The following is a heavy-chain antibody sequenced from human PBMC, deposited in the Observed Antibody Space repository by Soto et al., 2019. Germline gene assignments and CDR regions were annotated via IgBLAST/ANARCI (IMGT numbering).Heavy chain of an antibody. V-gene: IGHV3-30-3*01. D-gene: IGHD1-26*01. CDR3: ARAAGVGQYYYYGMDV. CDR1: GFTFSSYA. J-gene: IGHJ6*02. CDR2: ISYDGSNK. Sequence: GGSLRLSCAASGFTFSSYAMHWVRQAPGKGLEWVAVISYDGSNKYYADSVKGRFTISRDNSKNTLYLQMNSLRAEDTAVYYCARAAGVGQYYYYGMDVWGQGTTVTVS.